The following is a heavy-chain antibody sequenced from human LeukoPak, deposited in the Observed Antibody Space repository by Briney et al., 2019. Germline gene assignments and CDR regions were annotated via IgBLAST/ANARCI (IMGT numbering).Heavy chain of an antibody. CDR2: IYYSGTT. CDR1: DGSFSGYY. J-gene: IGHJ4*02. CDR3: ARGHWEQDTSTYAY. Sequence: SETLSLTCAVYDGSFSGYYWNWIRQPPEQGLEWIGYIYYSGTTFYNPSLKSRVTMSLESAKNQLSLKLRSVTAADTAVYYCARGHWEQDTSTYAYWGQGSLVTVSS. D-gene: IGHD1-26*01. V-gene: IGHV4-59*12.